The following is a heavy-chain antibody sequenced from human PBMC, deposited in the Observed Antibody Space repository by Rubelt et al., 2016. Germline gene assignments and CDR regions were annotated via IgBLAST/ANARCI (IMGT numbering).Heavy chain of an antibody. Sequence: QVQLVQSGAEVKKPGSSVKVSCKASGGTFSSYAISWVRQAPGQGLEWMGRIILFLGIANYAQQFQGRVTITADKSTSTAYMELSSLRAEDTAVYYCAREYAEYFQHWGQGTLVTVSS. CDR1: GGTFSSYA. J-gene: IGHJ1*01. CDR3: AREYAEYFQH. CDR2: IILFLGIA. V-gene: IGHV1-69*04.